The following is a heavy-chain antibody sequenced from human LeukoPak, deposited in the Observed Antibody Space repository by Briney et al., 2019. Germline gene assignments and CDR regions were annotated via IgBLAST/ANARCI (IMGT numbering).Heavy chain of an antibody. V-gene: IGHV4-59*01. CDR2: VYYSGST. Sequence: YLRWIPQSAGKGLAWTGNVYYSGSTTYNPSLKNRVTISVDTSKNQFSLELTSVTAADTAMYYCATDRQEGGSGSYWFDPWGPGTLVTVSS. D-gene: IGHD3-10*01. CDR3: ATDRQEGGSGSYWFDP. J-gene: IGHJ5*02. CDR1: Y.